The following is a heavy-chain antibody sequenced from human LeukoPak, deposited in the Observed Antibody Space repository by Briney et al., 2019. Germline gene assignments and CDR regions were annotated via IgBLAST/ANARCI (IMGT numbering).Heavy chain of an antibody. Sequence: SETLSLTCAVYGGSFSGYYWSWIRQPPGKGLEWIGEINHNGSTNYNPSLKSRVTISVDTSKNQFSLQLSSVTSEDTAVYYCAQSYSVRLGPESYYYFYVDVWGKGTTITVSS. V-gene: IGHV4-34*01. J-gene: IGHJ6*03. CDR1: GGSFSGYY. CDR3: AQSYSVRLGPESYYYFYVDV. CDR2: INHNGST. D-gene: IGHD5/OR15-5a*01.